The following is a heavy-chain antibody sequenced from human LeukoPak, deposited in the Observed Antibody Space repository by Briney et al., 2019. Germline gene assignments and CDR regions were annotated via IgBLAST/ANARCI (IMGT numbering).Heavy chain of an antibody. V-gene: IGHV1-3*01. Sequence: ASVKVSCKASGYTFTSYAMHWVRQAPGQRLEWMGWINAGNGNTKYSQYFQGRVHITKDTSASTAYMQLSSLRSEHTAVYSCARGVQSPTIFGVVIRGYFDLWGRGTLVTVSS. CDR2: INAGNGNT. CDR1: GYTFTSYA. CDR3: ARGVQSPTIFGVVIRGYFDL. D-gene: IGHD3-3*01. J-gene: IGHJ2*01.